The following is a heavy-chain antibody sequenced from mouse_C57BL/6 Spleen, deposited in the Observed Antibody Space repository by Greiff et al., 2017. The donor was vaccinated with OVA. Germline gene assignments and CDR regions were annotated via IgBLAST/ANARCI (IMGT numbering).Heavy chain of an antibody. V-gene: IGHV1-26*01. CDR2: INPNNGGT. CDR3: ARWDYYGSSYEGFDY. CDR1: GYTFTDYY. D-gene: IGHD1-1*01. J-gene: IGHJ2*01. Sequence: EVQLQQSGPELVKPGASVKISCKASGYTFTDYYMNWVKQSHGKSLEWIGDINPNNGGTSYNQKFKVKATLTVDKSSSTAYMELRSLTSEDSAVYYCARWDYYGSSYEGFDYWGQGTTLTVSS.